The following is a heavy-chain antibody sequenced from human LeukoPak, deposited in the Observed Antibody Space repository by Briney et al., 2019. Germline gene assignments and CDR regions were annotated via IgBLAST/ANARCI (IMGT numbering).Heavy chain of an antibody. D-gene: IGHD3-16*02. Sequence: PGGSLRLSCAASGFTFNTYGMHWVRQAPGKGLEWVAFIHFDATNNYFADSVKGRVTISRDNSKNTLYLQMNNLSPDDTAVYYCAKARLPYRLLPLDHWGQGTLVTVSS. CDR3: AKARLPYRLLPLDH. CDR2: IHFDATNN. J-gene: IGHJ4*02. CDR1: GFTFNTYG. V-gene: IGHV3-30*02.